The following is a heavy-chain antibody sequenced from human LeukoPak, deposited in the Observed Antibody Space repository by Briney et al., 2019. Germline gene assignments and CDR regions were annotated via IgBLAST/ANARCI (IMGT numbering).Heavy chain of an antibody. CDR1: GGSISSYY. V-gene: IGHV4-59*01. CDR3: ARAANMDV. CDR2: IYYSGRT. J-gene: IGHJ6*02. Sequence: SETLSLTCTVSGGSISSYYWSWIRQPPGKGLEWIGYIYYSGRTKYNPSLKSRATISVDTSKNQFSLKLSSVSAADTAVYYCARAANMDVWGQGTTVTVSS.